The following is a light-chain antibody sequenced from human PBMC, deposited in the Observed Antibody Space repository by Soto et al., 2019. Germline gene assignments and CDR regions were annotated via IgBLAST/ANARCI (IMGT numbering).Light chain of an antibody. CDR1: SSDVVPYKY. CDR3: CSYAGSTTRVV. J-gene: IGLJ2*01. V-gene: IGLV2-14*01. Sequence: QSALTQPASVSGSPGQSIAISCTGTSSDVVPYKYVSWYQQHPGKAPKLMIYEVSIRPSGVSDRFSGSKSGNTASLTISGLRPEDEAYYYCCSYAGSTTRVVFGGGTTLTVL. CDR2: EVS.